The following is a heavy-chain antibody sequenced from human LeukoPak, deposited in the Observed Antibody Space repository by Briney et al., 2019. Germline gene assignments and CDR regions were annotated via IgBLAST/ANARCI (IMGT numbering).Heavy chain of an antibody. V-gene: IGHV3-11*01. Sequence: GGSLRLSCAASGFTFSDYYMSWIRQAPGKGLEWVSYISSSGSTIYHADSVKGRFTISRDNAKNSLYLQMNSLRAEDTAVYYCATTPEDYGDYDFDYWGQGTLVTVSS. CDR3: ATTPEDYGDYDFDY. D-gene: IGHD4-17*01. CDR2: ISSSGSTI. J-gene: IGHJ4*02. CDR1: GFTFSDYY.